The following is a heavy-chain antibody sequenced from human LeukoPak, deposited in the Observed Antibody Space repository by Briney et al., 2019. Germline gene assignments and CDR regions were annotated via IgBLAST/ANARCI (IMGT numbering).Heavy chain of an antibody. CDR3: ASVRHDPLEYYYYIDV. D-gene: IGHD2/OR15-2a*01. J-gene: IGHJ6*03. Sequence: PSETLSLTCAVSGDSLSRYYWTWIRQPPGKGLEWLAEISPSGSPKYNPSLKSRATISVDTSKNQFSLRLTSVTAADTALYYCASVRHDPLEYYYYIDVWGKGTTVTVSS. V-gene: IGHV4-34*01. CDR2: ISPSGSP. CDR1: GDSLSRYY.